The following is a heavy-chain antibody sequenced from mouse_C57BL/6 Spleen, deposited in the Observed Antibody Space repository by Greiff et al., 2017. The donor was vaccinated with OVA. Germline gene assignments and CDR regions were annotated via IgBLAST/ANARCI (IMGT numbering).Heavy chain of an antibody. V-gene: IGHV2-6*01. CDR2: IWGVGST. Sequence: VMLVESGPGLVAPSQSLSITCTVSGFSLTSYGVDWVRQSPGKGLEWLGVIWGVGSTNYNSALKSRLSISKDNSKSQVFLKMNSLQTDDTAMYYCASAGYSNPYYAMDYWGQGTSVTVSS. J-gene: IGHJ4*01. D-gene: IGHD2-5*01. CDR1: GFSLTSYG. CDR3: ASAGYSNPYYAMDY.